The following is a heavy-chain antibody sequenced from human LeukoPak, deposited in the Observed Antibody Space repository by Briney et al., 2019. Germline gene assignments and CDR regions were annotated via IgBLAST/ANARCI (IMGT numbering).Heavy chain of an antibody. V-gene: IGHV3-23*01. CDR2: IGGGGSPK. Sequence: GGSLRLSCAASGFTFSNYAMSWVRQTPGKGLEWVSTIGGGGSPKFYTDSVKGRFTISRDNSRNTLHLQMNSLSAEDSAIYYCVKDFDYWGQGTPVTVSS. CDR1: GFTFSNYA. J-gene: IGHJ4*02. CDR3: VKDFDY.